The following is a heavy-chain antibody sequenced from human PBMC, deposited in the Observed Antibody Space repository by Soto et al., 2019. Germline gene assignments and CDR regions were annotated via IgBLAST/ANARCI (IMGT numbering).Heavy chain of an antibody. CDR2: ISGYNGNT. V-gene: IGHV1-18*01. J-gene: IGHJ4*02. CDR1: GYTFNNYG. Sequence: ASVKVSCKASGYTFNNYGISWVRQAPGQGLEWMGWISGYNGNTNYAQKLQGRVTMTTDTSTSTAYMELRSLRVEDTAVYYCARDPYSGDDLDFDSWGQGTLVTVSS. D-gene: IGHD5-12*01. CDR3: ARDPYSGDDLDFDS.